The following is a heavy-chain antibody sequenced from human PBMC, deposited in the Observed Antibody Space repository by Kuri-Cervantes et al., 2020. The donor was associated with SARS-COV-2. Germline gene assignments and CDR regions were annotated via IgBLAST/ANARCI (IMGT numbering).Heavy chain of an antibody. V-gene: IGHV3-7*01. CDR1: GYTLTELS. CDR3: ARAPSKPSSGYRN. J-gene: IGHJ4*02. CDR2: IKQDGSEK. D-gene: IGHD3-22*01. Sequence: SCKVSGYTLTELSMHWVRQAPGKGLEWVANIKQDGSEKYYVDSVKGRSTISRDNAKNSLYLQMNSLRAEDTAVYYCARAPSKPSSGYRNWGQGTLVTVSS.